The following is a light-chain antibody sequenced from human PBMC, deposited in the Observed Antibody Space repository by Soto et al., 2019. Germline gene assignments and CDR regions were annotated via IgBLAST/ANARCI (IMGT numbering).Light chain of an antibody. V-gene: IGKV1-33*01. CDR3: QHYYTLPIT. CDR2: DAS. J-gene: IGKJ5*01. CDR1: QDIGKY. Sequence: DIQMTHSPSSRTPWLADRVTSTCQAGQDIGKYVNWYQKKPGKAPKILIYDASNLQTGVPSRFSGSGSGTHFTFTISSLQPEDFTTYYCQHYYTLPITFGQGTRLEIK.